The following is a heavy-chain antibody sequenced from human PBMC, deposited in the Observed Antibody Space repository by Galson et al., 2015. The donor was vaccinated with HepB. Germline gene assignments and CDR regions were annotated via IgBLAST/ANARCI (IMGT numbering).Heavy chain of an antibody. J-gene: IGHJ2*01. D-gene: IGHD6-13*01. CDR2: ISSSSSYI. CDR3: ARGTAAAAWYFDL. V-gene: IGHV3-21*01. Sequence: SLRLSCAASGFTFSSYSMNWVRQAPGKGLEWVSSISSSSSYIYYADSVKGRFTISRDNAKNSLYLQMNSLRAEDTAVYYCARGTAAAAWYFDLWGRGTLVTVSS. CDR1: GFTFSSYS.